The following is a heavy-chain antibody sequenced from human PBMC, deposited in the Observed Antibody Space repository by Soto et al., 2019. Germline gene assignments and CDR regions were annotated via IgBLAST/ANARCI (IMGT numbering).Heavy chain of an antibody. CDR2: SRNKANSYTT. Sequence: PGGSLRLSCAASGFTFSDHYMDWVRQAPGKGLEWVGRSRNKANSYTTNYAASVKGRFTISRDDSNNSLYLQMNSLETEDTAVYYCARVHKESYDYDYWGQGTLVTVSS. D-gene: IGHD1-26*01. V-gene: IGHV3-72*01. CDR3: ARVHKESYDYDY. CDR1: GFTFSDHY. J-gene: IGHJ4*02.